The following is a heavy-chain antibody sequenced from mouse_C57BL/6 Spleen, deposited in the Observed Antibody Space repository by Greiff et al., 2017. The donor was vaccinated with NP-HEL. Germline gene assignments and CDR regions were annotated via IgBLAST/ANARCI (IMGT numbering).Heavy chain of an antibody. V-gene: IGHV1-26*01. Sequence: EVQLQQSGPELVKPGASVKISCKASGYTFTDYYMNWVKQSHGKSLEWIGDINPNNGGTSYNQKFKGKATLTVDKSSSTAYMELRSLTSEDSAVYYCARHDYGGYFDVWGTGTTVTVSS. CDR2: INPNNGGT. CDR3: ARHDYGGYFDV. CDR1: GYTFTDYY. D-gene: IGHD1-1*01. J-gene: IGHJ1*03.